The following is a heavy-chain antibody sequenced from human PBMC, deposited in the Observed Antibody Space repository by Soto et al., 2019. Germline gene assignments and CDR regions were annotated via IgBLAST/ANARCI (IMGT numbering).Heavy chain of an antibody. D-gene: IGHD6-19*01. CDR1: GFTFSSYA. J-gene: IGHJ4*02. V-gene: IGHV3-23*01. CDR3: ASRSSGWYVDY. CDR2: ISGSGDIT. Sequence: EVQLLESGGGLVQPGGSLRLSCAASGFTFSSYAMNWVRQAPGKGLEWVSVISGSGDITYYADSVKGRFTISRDNSKNTLYLQMNSLRAEDTAVYYCASRSSGWYVDYWGQGTLITVSS.